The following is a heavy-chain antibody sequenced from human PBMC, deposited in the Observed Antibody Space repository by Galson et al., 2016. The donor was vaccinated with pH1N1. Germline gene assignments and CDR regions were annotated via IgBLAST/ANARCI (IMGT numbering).Heavy chain of an antibody. D-gene: IGHD4-17*01. V-gene: IGHV1-18*01. Sequence: SVKVSCKASGYTFTSNDISWVRQAPGQGLECMGWSSTYNGNTNYAQKLQGRVSMTTDTSTSTAYMELRSLRSDDTAVYYCARVPYGDYVGYVDYWGQGTLVTVSS. CDR3: ARVPYGDYVGYVDY. CDR1: GYTFTSND. J-gene: IGHJ4*02. CDR2: SSTYNGNT.